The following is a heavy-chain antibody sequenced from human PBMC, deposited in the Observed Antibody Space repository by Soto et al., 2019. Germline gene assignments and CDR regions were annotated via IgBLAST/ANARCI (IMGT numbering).Heavy chain of an antibody. J-gene: IGHJ6*03. Sequence: SQTLSLTCDISGDSVSSNSAGWNWIRQTPSRGFEWLGRTYYKSKWYYTYAASVKSRITVSPDTSKNQFSLQLTSVTPEDTAVYYCARGSWDDVSGHYYMDVWDKRTTVTVSS. CDR1: GDSVSSNSAG. D-gene: IGHD1-1*01. CDR2: TYYKSKWYY. CDR3: ARGSWDDVSGHYYMDV. V-gene: IGHV6-1*01.